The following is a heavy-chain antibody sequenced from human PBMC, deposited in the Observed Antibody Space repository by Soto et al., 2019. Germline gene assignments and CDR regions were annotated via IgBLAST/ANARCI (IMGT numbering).Heavy chain of an antibody. J-gene: IGHJ4*02. CDR1: GFTFSSYA. Sequence: SLRLSCAASGFTFSSYAMHWVRQAPGKGLEWVAVISYDGSNKYYADSVKGRFTISRDNSKNTLYLQMNSLRAEDTAVYYCARDYGGGFDYWGQGTLVTVSS. CDR2: ISYDGSNK. V-gene: IGHV3-30-3*01. CDR3: ARDYGGGFDY. D-gene: IGHD4-17*01.